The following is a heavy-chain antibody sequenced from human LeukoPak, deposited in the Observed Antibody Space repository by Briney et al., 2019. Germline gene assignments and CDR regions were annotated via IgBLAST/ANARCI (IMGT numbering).Heavy chain of an antibody. CDR3: ARLPGVYSPLDP. J-gene: IGHJ5*02. Sequence: SETLSFTCTVSRGSISSSSYYWGWIRQPPGKGLEWIGSIYYSGSTYYNPSLKSRVTISVDTSKNQFSLRLSSVTAADTAVYYCARLPGVYSPLDPWGQGTLVTVSS. V-gene: IGHV4-39*07. CDR2: IYYSGST. CDR1: RGSISSSSYY. D-gene: IGHD6-6*01.